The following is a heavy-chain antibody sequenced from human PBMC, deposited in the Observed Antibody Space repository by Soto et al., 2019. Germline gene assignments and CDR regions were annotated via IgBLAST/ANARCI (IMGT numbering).Heavy chain of an antibody. D-gene: IGHD6-19*01. V-gene: IGHV1-24*01. CDR2: FDPEDGET. CDR3: ATLGYSSGWYAVGTVSPDYYYYGMDV. CDR1: GYTLTELS. J-gene: IGHJ6*02. Sequence: ASVKVSCKVSGYTLTELSMHWVRQAPGKGLEWMGGFDPEDGETIYAQKFQGRVTMTEDTSTDTTYMELSSLRSEDTAVYYCATLGYSSGWYAVGTVSPDYYYYGMDVWGQGTTVTVSS.